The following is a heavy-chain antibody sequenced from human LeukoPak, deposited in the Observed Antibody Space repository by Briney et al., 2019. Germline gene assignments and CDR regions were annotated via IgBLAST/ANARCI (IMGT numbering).Heavy chain of an antibody. V-gene: IGHV3-21*01. Sequence: PGGSLRLSCTASGFTFSGYSMNWVRQAPGRGLEWVSSISSSSSYIYYADSVKGRFTISRDNAKNSLYLQMNSLRAEDTAVYYCASTRVGNTPYYMDVWGKGTTVTVSS. CDR2: ISSSSSYI. CDR1: GFTFSGYS. CDR3: ASTRVGNTPYYMDV. J-gene: IGHJ6*03. D-gene: IGHD1-26*01.